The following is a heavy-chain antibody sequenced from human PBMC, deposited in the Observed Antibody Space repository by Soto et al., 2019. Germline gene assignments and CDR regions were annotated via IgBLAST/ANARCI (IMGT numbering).Heavy chain of an antibody. J-gene: IGHJ6*02. CDR3: ARLVVVPAAIHYYYYYGMDV. CDR1: GYSFTSYW. V-gene: IGHV5-10-1*01. D-gene: IGHD2-2*02. Sequence: PGESLKISCKGSGYSFTSYWISWVRQMPGKGLEWMGRIDPSDSYTNYSPSFQGHVTISADKSISTAYLQWSSLKASDTAMYYCARLVVVPAAIHYYYYYGMDVWGQVTKVTVSS. CDR2: IDPSDSYT.